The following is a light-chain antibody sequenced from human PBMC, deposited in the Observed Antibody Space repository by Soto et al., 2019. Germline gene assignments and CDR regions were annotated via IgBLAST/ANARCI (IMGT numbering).Light chain of an antibody. CDR2: HVT. CDR3: CTYTTSNTFV. V-gene: IGLV2-14*01. CDR1: SSDVGAYNY. Sequence: QSVLTQPASVSGSLGQSITISCSGTSSDVGAYNYVSWYQQYPGKAPKLMIYHVTDRPSGVSNRFSGSKSGNTASLTISGLQAEDEADYYCCTYTTSNTFVFRTGTKVT. J-gene: IGLJ1*01.